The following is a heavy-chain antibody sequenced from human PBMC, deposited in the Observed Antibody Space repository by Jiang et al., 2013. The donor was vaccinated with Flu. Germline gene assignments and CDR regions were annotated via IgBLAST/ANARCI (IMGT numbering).Heavy chain of an antibody. V-gene: IGHV2-5*01. J-gene: IGHJ3*01. CDR3: AHGTIALGSLANFAFAV. D-gene: IGHD3-3*01. Sequence: TQTLTLTCTFSGFSLNTRGVGVGWIRQPPGKALEWLALIYWNDNKRYSPSVKASLTVSKGPPRNQVVLRMTNMDPTDTGTYYCAHGTIALGSLANFAFAVWGQGTAVTVSS. CDR2: IYWNDNK. CDR1: GFSLNTRGVG.